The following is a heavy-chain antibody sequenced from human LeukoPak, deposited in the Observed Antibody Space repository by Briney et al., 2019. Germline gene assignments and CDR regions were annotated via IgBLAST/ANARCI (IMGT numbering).Heavy chain of an antibody. D-gene: IGHD4-23*01. Sequence: SETLSLTCTVSGGSMNNYYWSWIRQTPGKGLEWIGYIYYSGSTNYNPSLQGRVIISVDTSKNQFSLKLSSVTAADTAVYYCARGRDYGGNLDYWGQGTLVTVSS. CDR3: ARGRDYGGNLDY. CDR1: GGSMNNYY. CDR2: IYYSGST. J-gene: IGHJ4*02. V-gene: IGHV4-59*12.